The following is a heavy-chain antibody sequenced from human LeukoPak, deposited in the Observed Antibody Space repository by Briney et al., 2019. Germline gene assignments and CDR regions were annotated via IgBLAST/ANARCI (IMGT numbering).Heavy chain of an antibody. CDR2: IYYSGST. Sequence: PSETLSLTCTVSGGSISSSSYYWGWIRQPPGKGLEWIGSIYYSGSTYYNPSLKSRVTMSVDTSKNQFSLKLSSVTAADTAVYYCARWVTGTDAFDIWGQGTMVTVSS. V-gene: IGHV4-39*07. D-gene: IGHD7-27*01. CDR1: GGSISSSSYY. J-gene: IGHJ3*02. CDR3: ARWVTGTDAFDI.